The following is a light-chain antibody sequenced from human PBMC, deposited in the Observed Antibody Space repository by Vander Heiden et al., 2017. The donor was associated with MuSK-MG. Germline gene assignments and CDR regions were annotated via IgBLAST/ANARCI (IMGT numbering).Light chain of an antibody. J-gene: IGKJ2*01. CDR1: QSISSY. CDR3: QQSDSNPMYT. Sequence: DIQMTQSPSSLSASVGDRVTITCRASQSISSYLNWYQQKPGKAPKLLIYAASSLQRGVPSRFSGSGYGIDFTLTISSRQPEDFASYYCQQSDSNPMYTFGQGTKLEIK. CDR2: AAS. V-gene: IGKV1-39*01.